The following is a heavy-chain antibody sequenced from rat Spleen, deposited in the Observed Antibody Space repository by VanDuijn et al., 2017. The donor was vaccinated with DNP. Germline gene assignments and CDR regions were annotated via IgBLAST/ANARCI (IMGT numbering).Heavy chain of an antibody. CDR1: GFTFSYYG. J-gene: IGHJ3*01. Sequence: EVQLVESGGGLVQPGRSLKLSCAASGFTFSYYGMAWVRQSPEKGLEWVATISYDGSSSYYRDSVKGRFTISRDNAKSTLYLQMNSLRSEDMATYYCARGDYGYEFAYWGQGTLVTVSS. V-gene: IGHV5-7*01. CDR2: ISYDGSSS. D-gene: IGHD1-7*01. CDR3: ARGDYGYEFAY.